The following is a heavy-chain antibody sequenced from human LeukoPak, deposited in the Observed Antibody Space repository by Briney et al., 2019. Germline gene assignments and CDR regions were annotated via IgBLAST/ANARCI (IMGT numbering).Heavy chain of an antibody. CDR3: ARSIVGATTLDY. J-gene: IGHJ4*02. V-gene: IGHV3-21*01. Sequence: GGSLRLSCAASGSTFSSYSMNWVRQAPGKGLEWVSSISSSSSYIYYADSVKGRFTISRDNAKNSLYLQMNSLRAEDTAVYYCARSIVGATTLDYWGQETLVTVSS. CDR1: GSTFSSYS. D-gene: IGHD1-26*01. CDR2: ISSSSSYI.